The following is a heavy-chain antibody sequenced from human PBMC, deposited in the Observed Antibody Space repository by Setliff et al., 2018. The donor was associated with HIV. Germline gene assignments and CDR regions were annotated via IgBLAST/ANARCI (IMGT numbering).Heavy chain of an antibody. D-gene: IGHD3-9*01. CDR3: ATIARNTDWFSGTFYYYMDV. V-gene: IGHV3-15*04. J-gene: IGHJ6*03. CDR1: GLPFSYAW. Sequence: GGSLRLSCVASGLPFSYAWLSWVRQAPGKGLEWVGRIEKKTNGGTRDYAAPVKGRFTISRDDSKNTLYLQMNSLNIEDTAVYFCATIARNTDWFSGTFYYYMDVWGKGTTVTVSS. CDR2: IEKKTNGGTR.